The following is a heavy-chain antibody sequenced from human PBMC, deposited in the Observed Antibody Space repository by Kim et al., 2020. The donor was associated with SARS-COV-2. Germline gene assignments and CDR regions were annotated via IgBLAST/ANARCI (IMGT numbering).Heavy chain of an antibody. CDR3: ARKGRVLYYFDY. D-gene: IGHD3-16*01. V-gene: IGHV4-59*08. J-gene: IGHJ4*01. CDR1: GGSISDYY. CDR2: IYHSGST. Sequence: SETLSLTCTVSGGSISDYYWSWIRQSPGKGLEWIGFIYHSGSTNYNPSLRSRVTISLDTSKNQFSLKLSSVTAADTAVYHCARKGRVLYYFDYWGHGSLVPVSS.